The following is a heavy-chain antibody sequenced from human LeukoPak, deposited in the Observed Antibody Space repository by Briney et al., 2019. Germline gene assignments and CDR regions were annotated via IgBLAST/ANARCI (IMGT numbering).Heavy chain of an antibody. Sequence: GASVRVSCKASGYTFTSYAMHWVRQAPGQRLEWMGWINVGNGNTKYSQKFQGRVTITRDTSASTAYMELSSLRSEDTAVYYCVRISSDALDIWGQGTMVTVSS. V-gene: IGHV1-3*01. CDR3: VRISSDALDI. CDR1: GYTFTSYA. D-gene: IGHD2-15*01. J-gene: IGHJ3*02. CDR2: INVGNGNT.